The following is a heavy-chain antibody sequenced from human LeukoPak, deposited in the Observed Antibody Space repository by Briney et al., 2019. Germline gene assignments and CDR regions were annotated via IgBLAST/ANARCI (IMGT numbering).Heavy chain of an antibody. Sequence: PGGSLRLSCAASGFTFDDYAMHWVRQAPGKGLEWVSGISWNSGSIGYADSVKGRFTISRDNAKNSLYLQMNSLRAEDTALYYCAKDIFTGIAAAGAIDYWGQGTVVTVSS. D-gene: IGHD6-13*01. V-gene: IGHV3-9*01. CDR1: GFTFDDYA. J-gene: IGHJ4*02. CDR2: ISWNSGSI. CDR3: AKDIFTGIAAAGAIDY.